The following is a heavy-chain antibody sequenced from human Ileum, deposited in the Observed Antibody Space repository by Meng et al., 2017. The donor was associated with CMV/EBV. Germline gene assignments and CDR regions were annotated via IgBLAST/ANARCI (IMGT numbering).Heavy chain of an antibody. Sequence: GSLRLSCTVSGDSINTYYWSWIRQPPGKGLEWIGCIHYSGSTNYSPSLKSRVTISLETSKNQFSLKLSSVTAADTAVYYCARTSVWGSVSGMDVWGQGTTVTVSS. J-gene: IGHJ6*02. CDR3: ARTSVWGSVSGMDV. D-gene: IGHD3-16*01. V-gene: IGHV4-59*01. CDR2: IHYSGST. CDR1: GDSINTYY.